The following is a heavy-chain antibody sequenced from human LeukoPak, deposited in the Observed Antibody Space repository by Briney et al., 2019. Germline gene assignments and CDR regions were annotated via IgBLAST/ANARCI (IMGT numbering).Heavy chain of an antibody. D-gene: IGHD2/OR15-2a*01. V-gene: IGHV4-61*02. J-gene: IGHJ4*02. CDR3: ARDLGFSTYYFDY. CDR1: GGSISSGSYY. CDR2: IYTSGST. Sequence: SQTLSLTCTVSGGSISSGSYYWSWIRQPAGKGLEWIGRIYTSGSTNYNPSLKSRVTISVDTSKNQFSLKLSSVTAADTAAYYCARDLGFSTYYFDYWGQGTLVTVSS.